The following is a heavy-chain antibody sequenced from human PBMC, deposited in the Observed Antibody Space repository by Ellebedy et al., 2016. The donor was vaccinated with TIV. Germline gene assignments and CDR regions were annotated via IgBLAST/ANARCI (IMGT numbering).Heavy chain of an antibody. CDR3: AKGRGGGSDSSAPMYYFDY. CDR2: ISDSGGRT. Sequence: GESLKISCAASGFTFSSYAMSWVRQAPGKGLEWVSAISDSGGRTYYVDSVKGRFTISRDNSKNTLYLQIDSLRADDTAVYYCAKGRGGGSDSSAPMYYFDYWGLGTLVTVSS. CDR1: GFTFSSYA. D-gene: IGHD3-22*01. J-gene: IGHJ4*02. V-gene: IGHV3-23*01.